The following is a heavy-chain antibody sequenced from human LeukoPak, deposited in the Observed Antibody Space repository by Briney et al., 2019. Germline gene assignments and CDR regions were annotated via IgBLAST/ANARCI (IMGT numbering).Heavy chain of an antibody. CDR3: AHRRSGWYGDAFDI. Sequence: SGPTLVKPTQTLTLTCTFSGFSLRTSGVGVGWIRQPPGKALEWLALIYWDDDKRYSPSLKSRLTITKDTSKNQVVLTMTNMDPVDTATYYCAHRRSGWYGDAFDIWGQGTMVTVSS. CDR1: GFSLRTSGVG. J-gene: IGHJ3*02. D-gene: IGHD6-19*01. V-gene: IGHV2-5*02. CDR2: IYWDDDK.